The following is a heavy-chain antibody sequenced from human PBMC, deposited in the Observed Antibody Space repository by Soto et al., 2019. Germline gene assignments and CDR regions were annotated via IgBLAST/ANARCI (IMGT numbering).Heavy chain of an antibody. Sequence: GASVKVSCKASGYTFTSYYMHWVRQAPGQGLEWMGIINPSGGSTSYAQKFQGRVTMTRDTSTSTVYMELSSLRSEDTAVYYCARDTSMIVVVTQGAFDIWGQGTMVTVSS. CDR2: INPSGGST. V-gene: IGHV1-46*03. CDR1: GYTFTSYY. J-gene: IGHJ3*02. D-gene: IGHD3-22*01. CDR3: ARDTSMIVVVTQGAFDI.